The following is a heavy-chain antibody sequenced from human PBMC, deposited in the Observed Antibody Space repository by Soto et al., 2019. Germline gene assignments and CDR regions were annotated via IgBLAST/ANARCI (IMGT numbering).Heavy chain of an antibody. V-gene: IGHV1-69*01. CDR3: ARSISYYDFWSGYPKDYYYGMDV. CDR2: IIPIFGTA. J-gene: IGHJ6*02. D-gene: IGHD3-3*01. Sequence: QVQLLQSGAEGKKPGSSVKVSCKASGGTFSSYAISGVRQAPGQGLEWMGGIIPIFGTANYAQKFQGRVTITADESTSTAYMELSSLRSEDTAVYYCARSISYYDFWSGYPKDYYYGMDVWGQGTTVTVSS. CDR1: GGTFSSYA.